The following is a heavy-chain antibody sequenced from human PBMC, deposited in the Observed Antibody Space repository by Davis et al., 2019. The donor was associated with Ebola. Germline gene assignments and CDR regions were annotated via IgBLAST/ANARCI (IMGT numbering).Heavy chain of an antibody. CDR2: IHYSGGT. J-gene: IGHJ4*02. D-gene: IGHD3-22*01. Sequence: MPSETLSPTCTVSGGSISSYSWSWIRQPPGKGLEWIGYIHYSGGTNYNPSLKSRVTISVDTSKNQLSLKLSSVTAADTAVYYCARDGPNYDVDYWGQGTLVTVSA. CDR1: GGSISSYS. V-gene: IGHV4-59*01. CDR3: ARDGPNYDVDY.